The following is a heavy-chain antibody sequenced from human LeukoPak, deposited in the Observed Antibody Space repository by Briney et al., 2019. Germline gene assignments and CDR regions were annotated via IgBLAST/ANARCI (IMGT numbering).Heavy chain of an antibody. CDR2: INPNSGAS. V-gene: IGHV1-2*02. Sequence: ASVKVSCKTSGYPFSDYYMHWVRQAPGQGLEWMGWINPNSGASNYAQKFQGRVTMTRDTSISTAFMDLSRLTSGDTAMYFCVRSVPLRSIKSRIDHWGQGTLVTVSS. J-gene: IGHJ4*02. CDR1: GYPFSDYY. CDR3: VRSVPLRSIKSRIDH.